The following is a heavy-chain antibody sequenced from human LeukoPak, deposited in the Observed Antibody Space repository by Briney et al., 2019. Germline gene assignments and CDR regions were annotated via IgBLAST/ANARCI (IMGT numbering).Heavy chain of an antibody. CDR1: GFTFSSYG. CDR2: IRYDGSNK. J-gene: IGHJ4*02. D-gene: IGHD1-26*01. Sequence: GGSLRLSCAASGFTFSSYGMHWVRQAPGKGLEWVEFIRYDGSNKYYAESVKGRFTISRDNSKNTLYLQMNSLRAEDTAVYYCAKRRGSGSYVPFDYWGQGTLVTVSS. CDR3: AKRRGSGSYVPFDY. V-gene: IGHV3-30*02.